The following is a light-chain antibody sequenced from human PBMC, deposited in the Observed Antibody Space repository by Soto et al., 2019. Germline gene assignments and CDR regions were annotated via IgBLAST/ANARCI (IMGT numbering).Light chain of an antibody. V-gene: IGKV3-20*01. Sequence: EIVLTQSPGTLSLSPGERATLSCRASQSVSSSYIVWYQQKPGQTPKLLIYGASSRATGIPDRFSGSGSGTDFTLTISRLEPEDFAVYWCQQYGNSPYTFGQGTKLEIK. CDR3: QQYGNSPYT. CDR2: GAS. CDR1: QSVSSSY. J-gene: IGKJ2*01.